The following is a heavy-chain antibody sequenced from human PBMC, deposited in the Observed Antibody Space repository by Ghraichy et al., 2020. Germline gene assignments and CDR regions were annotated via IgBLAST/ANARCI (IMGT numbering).Heavy chain of an antibody. CDR1: GGSISSYY. J-gene: IGHJ5*02. D-gene: IGHD1-26*01. V-gene: IGHV4-4*07. CDR2: IYTGGST. Sequence: PETLSLTCTVSGGSISSYYWSWIRQPAGKGLEWIGRIYTGGSTNFNPSLKSRVTMSVDTSKNQFSLKLNSVTAADTAVYYCARGPFYSGNYYRFDPWGEGTLVTVSS. CDR3: ARGPFYSGNYYRFDP.